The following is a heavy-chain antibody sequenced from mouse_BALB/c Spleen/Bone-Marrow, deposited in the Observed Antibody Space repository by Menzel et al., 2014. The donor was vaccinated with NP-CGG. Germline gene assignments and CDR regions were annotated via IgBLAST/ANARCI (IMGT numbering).Heavy chain of an antibody. CDR3: ARARFDSAFAY. J-gene: IGHJ3*01. CDR2: ISYDGSN. CDR1: GYSITSGYY. V-gene: IGHV3-6*02. Sequence: DVHLVESGPGLVKPSQSLSLTCSVTGYSITSGYYWNWIRQFPGNKLEWMGYISYDGSNNYNPSLKNRISITRDTSKNQFFLKLNSVTTEDTATYYCARARFDSAFAYWGQGTLVTVSA. D-gene: IGHD2-4*01.